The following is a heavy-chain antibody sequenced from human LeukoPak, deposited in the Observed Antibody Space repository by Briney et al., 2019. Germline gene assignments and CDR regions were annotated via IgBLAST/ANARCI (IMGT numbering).Heavy chain of an antibody. V-gene: IGHV4-61*01. Sequence: SETLSLTCTVSGGSISSANYYWGWIRQPPGKGLEWIGFIYYSRSTNYNPSLKTRVTISVDTSKIQFSLKLSSVTAADTAEYYCARAVSMVAIKTTNPRFWFDPWGQGTLVSVSS. CDR1: GGSISSANYY. CDR2: IYYSRST. CDR3: ARAVSMVAIKTTNPRFWFDP. J-gene: IGHJ5*02. D-gene: IGHD3-10*01.